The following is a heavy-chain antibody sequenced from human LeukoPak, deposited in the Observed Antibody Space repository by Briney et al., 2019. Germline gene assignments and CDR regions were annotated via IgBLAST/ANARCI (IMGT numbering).Heavy chain of an antibody. Sequence: GGSLRLSCAASGFTFSSYAVTWVRQAPGKGLEWVSAISAGGGSTYYADSVKGRFTISRDNSKNTLYLQLNSLRAEDTAVYYCAKAGGWTNYFDYWGQGTLVTVSS. J-gene: IGHJ4*02. CDR2: ISAGGGST. D-gene: IGHD6-19*01. CDR3: AKAGGWTNYFDY. CDR1: GFTFSSYA. V-gene: IGHV3-23*01.